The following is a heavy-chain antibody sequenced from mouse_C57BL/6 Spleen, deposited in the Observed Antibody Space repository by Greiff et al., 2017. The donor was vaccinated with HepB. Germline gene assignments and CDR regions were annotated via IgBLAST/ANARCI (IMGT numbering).Heavy chain of an antibody. D-gene: IGHD3-2*02. CDR1: GYAFSSSW. V-gene: IGHV1-82*01. J-gene: IGHJ2*01. CDR3: ARESSGFLDY. Sequence: QVHVKQSGPELVEPGASVKISCKASGYAFSSSWMNWVKQRPGKGLEWMGRIYTGDGDTNYNGKFKGKATLTADKSSRTDYMQISSMTSEDSAVYFWARESSGFLDYWGQGTTLTVSS. CDR2: IYTGDGDT.